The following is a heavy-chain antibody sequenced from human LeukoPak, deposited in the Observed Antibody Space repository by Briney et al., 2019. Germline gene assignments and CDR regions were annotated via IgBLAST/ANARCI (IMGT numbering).Heavy chain of an antibody. CDR1: GYTFTFYY. D-gene: IGHD3-9*01. CDR3: ARGYDILTGYTWFDP. CDR2: INPNSGGT. V-gene: IGHV1-2*02. J-gene: IGHJ5*02. Sequence: ASVKVSFTSSGYTFTFYYMHWVRQAPGQGLEWTGCINPNSGGTNYAQKLQGRVSMTRDTSISTAYMELGSLRSDDTAVYYCARGYDILTGYTWFDPWGQGTLVTVSS.